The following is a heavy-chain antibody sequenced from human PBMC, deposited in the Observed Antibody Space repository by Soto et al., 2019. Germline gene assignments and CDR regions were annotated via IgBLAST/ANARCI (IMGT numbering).Heavy chain of an antibody. CDR1: VYTLNELS. V-gene: IGHV1-24*01. CDR3: ATVVRRQGFDY. Sequence: GASVKVCCKVSVYTLNELSIHWVRQAPGKGLEWMGGFDPEDGETIYAQKFQGRVTMTEDTSTGTAYMELSSLRSEDTAVYYCATVVRRQGFDYWGQGTLVTVSS. D-gene: IGHD2-15*01. CDR2: FDPEDGET. J-gene: IGHJ4*02.